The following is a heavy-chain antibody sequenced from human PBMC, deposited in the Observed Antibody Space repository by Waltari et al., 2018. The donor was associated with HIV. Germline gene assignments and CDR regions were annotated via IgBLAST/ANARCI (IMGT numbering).Heavy chain of an antibody. CDR3: ARAFMIRGTGAFDI. Sequence: EVQVVESGGGLVQPGGSLRLSCAASGFTFSSYEMNWVRQAPGKGLERVSYISSSGSTIYFADSVKGRFTMSRDNAKNSLYLRMNSLRAEDTAVYYCARAFMIRGTGAFDIWGQGTMVTVSS. D-gene: IGHD3-10*01. CDR2: ISSSGSTI. V-gene: IGHV3-48*03. J-gene: IGHJ3*02. CDR1: GFTFSSYE.